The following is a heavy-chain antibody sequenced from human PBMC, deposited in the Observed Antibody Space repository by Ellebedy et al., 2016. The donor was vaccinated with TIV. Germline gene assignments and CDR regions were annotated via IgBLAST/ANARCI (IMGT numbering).Heavy chain of an antibody. CDR1: GYTFTGYY. J-gene: IGHJ4*02. V-gene: IGHV1-2*02. CDR3: ARVRSSSSLGTDDY. D-gene: IGHD6-6*01. CDR2: INPNSGGT. Sequence: ASVKVSCXASGYTFTGYYMHWVRQAPGQGLEWMGWINPNSGGTNYAQKFQGRVTITADESTSTAYMELSSLRSEDTAVYYCARVRSSSSLGTDDYWGQGTLVTVSS.